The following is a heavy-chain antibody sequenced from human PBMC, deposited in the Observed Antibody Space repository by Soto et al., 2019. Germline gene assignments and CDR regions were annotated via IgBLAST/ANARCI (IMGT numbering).Heavy chain of an antibody. V-gene: IGHV1-46*01. D-gene: IGHD3-22*01. CDR2: INPNGGGT. Sequence: RASVKVSCKASGYTFTTYYVHWVRQAPGQGLEWMGIINPNGGGTSYAQKFQGRVTMTRDTSTSTVYMELSSLRSEDTAVYYCARDSGDTSGYMLDYWGQGALVTVSS. CDR3: ARDSGDTSGYMLDY. CDR1: GYTFTTYY. J-gene: IGHJ4*02.